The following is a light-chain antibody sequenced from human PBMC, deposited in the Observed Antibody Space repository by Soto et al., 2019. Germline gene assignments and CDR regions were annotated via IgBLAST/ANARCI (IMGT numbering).Light chain of an antibody. Sequence: EIVMTQSPLSLPVTPGEPASISCRSSQSLLQSNGNNQLGWVLQKPGQSPQLLMYLGSSRASGVTDRFSGSGSGTDFTLKISRVEPEDVGVYYCMQVVQTPPTFGGGTKVEIK. V-gene: IGKV2-28*01. CDR2: LGS. CDR1: QSLLQSNGNNQ. J-gene: IGKJ4*01. CDR3: MQVVQTPPT.